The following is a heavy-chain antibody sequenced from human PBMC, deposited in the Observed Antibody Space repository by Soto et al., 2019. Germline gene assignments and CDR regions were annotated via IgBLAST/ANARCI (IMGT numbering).Heavy chain of an antibody. CDR1: GYTFSSHA. D-gene: IGHD5-12*01. Sequence: ASVKVSCKTSGYTFSSHAIHWARQAPGQRLEWMGWINGGNGNTKYSQKFQGRVIIIRDTSASTAYMELNSLRSEDTAVYYCVRDQRRVANKDYDYYGMDVWGQGTAVTVSS. CDR2: INGGNGNT. J-gene: IGHJ6*02. CDR3: VRDQRRVANKDYDYYGMDV. V-gene: IGHV1-3*01.